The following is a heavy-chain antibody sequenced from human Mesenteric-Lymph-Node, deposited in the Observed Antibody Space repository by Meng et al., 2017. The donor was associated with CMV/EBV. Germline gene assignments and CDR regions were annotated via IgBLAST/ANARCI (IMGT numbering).Heavy chain of an antibody. D-gene: IGHD2/OR15-2a*01. J-gene: IGHJ1*01. V-gene: IGHV4-34*01. CDR3: ASPNYFPSRRHEYFHQ. CDR1: GGCFSSYY. CDR2: INHSGSP. Sequence: YGGCFSSYYWRWIRQPPGQGLEWLGEINHSGSPNYHPSLKGRVAISADTSKNQFSLKVNSVTAADTAVYYCASPNYFPSRRHEYFHQWGQGSLVTVSS.